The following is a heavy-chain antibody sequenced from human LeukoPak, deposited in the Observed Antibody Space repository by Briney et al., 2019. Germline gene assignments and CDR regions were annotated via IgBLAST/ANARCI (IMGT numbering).Heavy chain of an antibody. D-gene: IGHD3-22*01. CDR3: ARVRYYYDSSGYYSLRGYFDY. Sequence: PSETLSLTCTVSGGSISSYYWSWIRQPPGKGLEWIGYIYYSGSTNYNPSLKSRVTISVDTSKNQFSLKLSSVTAADTAVYYCARVRYYYDSSGYYSLRGYFDYWGQGTLVTVSS. J-gene: IGHJ4*02. CDR1: GGSISSYY. CDR2: IYYSGST. V-gene: IGHV4-59*01.